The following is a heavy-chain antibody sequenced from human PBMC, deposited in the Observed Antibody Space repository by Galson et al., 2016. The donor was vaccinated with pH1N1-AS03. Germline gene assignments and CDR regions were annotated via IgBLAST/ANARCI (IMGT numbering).Heavy chain of an antibody. V-gene: IGHV4-61*01. J-gene: IGHJ6*02. D-gene: IGHD3-22*01. CDR1: GAPIASGSHY. Sequence: ETLSLTCSVSGAPIASGSHYWTWIRQLPGKGLEWIGYIYYSGTTKFNPSLATRVTMSVDRSKSQFSLNLMSVTAADTAVYYCARDGQLWPHYYPLDVWGQGTTVTVSS. CDR2: IYYSGTT. CDR3: ARDGQLWPHYYPLDV.